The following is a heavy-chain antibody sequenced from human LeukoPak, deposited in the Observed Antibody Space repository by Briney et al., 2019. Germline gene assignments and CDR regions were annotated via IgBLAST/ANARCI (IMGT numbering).Heavy chain of an antibody. Sequence: PGGSLRLSCAASGFTFSSYAMHWVRRAPGKGLEWVAVISYDGSNKYYADSVKGRFTISRDNSKNTLYLQMNSLRAGDTAVYYCASPHYYDSKNYFDYWGQGTLVTVSS. J-gene: IGHJ4*02. V-gene: IGHV3-30-3*01. CDR1: GFTFSSYA. D-gene: IGHD3-22*01. CDR3: ASPHYYDSKNYFDY. CDR2: ISYDGSNK.